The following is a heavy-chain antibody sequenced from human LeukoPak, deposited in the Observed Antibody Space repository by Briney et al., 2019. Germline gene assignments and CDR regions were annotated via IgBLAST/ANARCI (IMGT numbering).Heavy chain of an antibody. Sequence: GGSLRLSCAASGFTFSSYSMNWVRQAPGKGLEWVSSISSSSSYTYYADSVKGRFTISRDNAKNSLYLQMNSLRAEDTAVYYCARDSSGWSGYYYYYMDVWGKGTTVTVSS. V-gene: IGHV3-21*01. D-gene: IGHD6-19*01. CDR1: GFTFSSYS. CDR2: ISSSSSYT. CDR3: ARDSSGWSGYYYYYMDV. J-gene: IGHJ6*03.